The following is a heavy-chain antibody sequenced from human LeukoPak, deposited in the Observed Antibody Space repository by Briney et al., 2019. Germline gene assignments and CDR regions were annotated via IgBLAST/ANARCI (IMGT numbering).Heavy chain of an antibody. CDR3: ARSSAVAGLT. Sequence: KTSETLSLTCTVSGVSISSTSYCWGWIRQPPGKGPEWIGSIYYSGRSYYNPSLKSRVTISVDTPKSQFSLKLSSVTAADTAVYYCARSSAVAGLTWGQGTLVTVSS. CDR1: GVSISSTSYC. D-gene: IGHD6-19*01. V-gene: IGHV4-39*01. J-gene: IGHJ5*02. CDR2: IYYSGRS.